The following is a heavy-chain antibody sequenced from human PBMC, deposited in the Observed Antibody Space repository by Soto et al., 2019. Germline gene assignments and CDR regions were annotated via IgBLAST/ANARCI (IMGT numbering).Heavy chain of an antibody. CDR3: AKGGTVTWFDP. Sequence: GVSMRISCTAAGCKFINHGSSCVSQAPGKGLEWVSAISGSGGSTYYADSVKGRFTISRDNSKNTLYLQMNSLRAEDTAVYYCAKGGTVTWFDPWGQGTLVTVSS. V-gene: IGHV3-23*01. D-gene: IGHD4-4*01. J-gene: IGHJ5*02. CDR2: ISGSGGST. CDR1: GCKFINHG.